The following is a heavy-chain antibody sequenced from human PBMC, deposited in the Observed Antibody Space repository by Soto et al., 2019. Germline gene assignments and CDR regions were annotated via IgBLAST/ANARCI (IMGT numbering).Heavy chain of an antibody. CDR1: NAPLGDHY. CDR3: ARCNPSGYRFGPRNFFYYGPDV. D-gene: IGHD5-18*01. CDR2: VHPSGST. Sequence: SETLSLTYACFNAPLGDHYWAWIRQSPDTGLEWIGEVHPSGSTVYNPSLMRRLTLSLDTSKSHISLNMASVAAADTAVYFCARCNPSGYRFGPRNFFYYGPDVWGPGTTVTVSS. J-gene: IGHJ6*02. V-gene: IGHV4-34*01.